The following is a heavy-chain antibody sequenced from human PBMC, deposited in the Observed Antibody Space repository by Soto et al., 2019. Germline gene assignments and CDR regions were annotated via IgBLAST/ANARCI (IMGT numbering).Heavy chain of an antibody. J-gene: IGHJ6*03. Sequence: SETLSLTCTVSGGSISSYYWSWIRQPPGKGLEWIGYIHNSGSTHYNPSLKSRVTVSVDTSKNQFSLQLHSVTAADTAVYYCARATVKDGRNYYCYYMDVWGKGTTVTVSS. D-gene: IGHD4-4*01. CDR3: ARATVKDGRNYYCYYMDV. CDR1: GGSISSYY. V-gene: IGHV4-59*08. CDR2: IHNSGST.